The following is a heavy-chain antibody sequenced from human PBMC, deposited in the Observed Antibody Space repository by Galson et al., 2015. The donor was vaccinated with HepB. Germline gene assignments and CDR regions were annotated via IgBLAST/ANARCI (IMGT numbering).Heavy chain of an antibody. J-gene: IGHJ4*02. V-gene: IGHV3-53*01. CDR1: GFTVSSNY. Sequence: SLRLSCAASGFTVSSNYMSWVRQAPGKGLEWVSVIYSGGSTYYADSVKGRFTISRDNSKNTLYLQMNSLRAEDTAVYYCARSSMLYLFFDYWGQGTLVTVSS. CDR3: ARSSMLYLFFDY. D-gene: IGHD2-8*01. CDR2: IYSGGST.